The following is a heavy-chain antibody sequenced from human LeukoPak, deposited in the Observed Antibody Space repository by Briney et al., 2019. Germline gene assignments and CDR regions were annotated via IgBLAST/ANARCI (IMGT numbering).Heavy chain of an antibody. D-gene: IGHD3-22*01. J-gene: IGHJ4*02. CDR3: AKTNGYYDY. CDR2: IRGGGDTT. V-gene: IGHV3-23*01. CDR1: GFTFSNFG. Sequence: GGSLRLSCAASGFTFSNFGMSWVRQAPGRGLEWVSGIRGGGDTTYYAESVKGRFTISRDNSKNTLFLQMNSLSAEDTAVYYCAKTNGYYDYWGQGTLVAVSS.